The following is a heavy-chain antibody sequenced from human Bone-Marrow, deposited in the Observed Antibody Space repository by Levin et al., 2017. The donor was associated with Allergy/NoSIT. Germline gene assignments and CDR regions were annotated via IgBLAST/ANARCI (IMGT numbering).Heavy chain of an antibody. V-gene: IGHV3-21*01. CDR1: GFTFSSYS. CDR2: ISSSSSYI. CDR3: ARDDYGGQNDAFDI. J-gene: IGHJ3*02. D-gene: IGHD4-23*01. Sequence: GGSLRLSCAASGFTFSSYSMNWVRQAPGKGLEWVSSISSSSSYIYYADSVKGRFTISRDNAKNSLYLQMNSLRAEDTAVYYCARDDYGGQNDAFDIWGQGTMVTVSS.